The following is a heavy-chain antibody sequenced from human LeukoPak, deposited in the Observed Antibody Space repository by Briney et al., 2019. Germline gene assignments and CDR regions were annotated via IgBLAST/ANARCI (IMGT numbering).Heavy chain of an antibody. CDR1: GGSISSYY. CDR2: IYTSGST. V-gene: IGHV4-4*07. D-gene: IGHD1-26*01. CDR3: ATRRKARAFDI. Sequence: SETLSLTCTVSGGSISSYYWSWIRQPAGKGLEWIGRIYTSGSTNYNPSLKSRVTMSVDTSKNQFSLKLSSVAAADTAVYYCATRRKARAFDIWGQGTMVTVSS. J-gene: IGHJ3*02.